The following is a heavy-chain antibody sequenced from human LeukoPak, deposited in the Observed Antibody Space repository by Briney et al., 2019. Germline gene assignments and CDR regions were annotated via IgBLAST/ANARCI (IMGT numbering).Heavy chain of an antibody. CDR2: ISGSGGST. V-gene: IGHV3-23*01. CDR3: AKDQGNIVLMVYAHFDY. Sequence: GGSLRLSCAASGFTFSSYAMSWVRQAPGKGLEWVSAISGSGGSTYYADSVKGRFTISRDNPKNTLHLQMNSLRAEDTAVYYCAKDQGNIVLMVYAHFDYWGQGTLVTVSS. CDR1: GFTFSSYA. D-gene: IGHD2-8*01. J-gene: IGHJ4*02.